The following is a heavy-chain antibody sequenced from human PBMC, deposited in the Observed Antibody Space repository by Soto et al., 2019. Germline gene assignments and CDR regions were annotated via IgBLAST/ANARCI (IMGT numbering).Heavy chain of an antibody. Sequence: EVQLVESGGGLVQPGGSVRLSCAASGFTFSSYSMNWVRQAPGKGLEWVSYISSSSSTIYYADSVKGRFTISRDNAKNSLYLQMNSLRAEDTAVYYCARDPPPLWSYYYYYMDVWGKVTTVTVSS. D-gene: IGHD3-16*01. CDR3: ARDPPPLWSYYYYYMDV. V-gene: IGHV3-48*01. J-gene: IGHJ6*03. CDR1: GFTFSSYS. CDR2: ISSSSSTI.